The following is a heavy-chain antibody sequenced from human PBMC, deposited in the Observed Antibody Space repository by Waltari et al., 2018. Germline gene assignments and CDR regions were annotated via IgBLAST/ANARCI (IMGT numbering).Heavy chain of an antibody. CDR1: GGTFSSYA. D-gene: IGHD3-10*01. Sequence: QVQLVQSGAEVKKPGSSVKVSCKASGGTFSSYAISWVRQDPGQGLEWMGGIIPIFGTANYAQKFQGRVTITADESTSTAYMELSSLRSEDTAVYYCARVRMITMVQGYFDYWGQGTLVTVSS. CDR2: IIPIFGTA. J-gene: IGHJ4*02. CDR3: ARVRMITMVQGYFDY. V-gene: IGHV1-69*13.